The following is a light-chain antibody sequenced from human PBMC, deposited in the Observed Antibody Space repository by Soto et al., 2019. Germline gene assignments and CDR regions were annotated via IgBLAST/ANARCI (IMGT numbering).Light chain of an antibody. J-gene: IGKJ1*01. V-gene: IGKV3-20*01. CDR3: QQYGSSRWT. CDR1: QSVSSTY. CDR2: AAS. Sequence: EIVLTQSPDTLSLFPGERATLSCRASQSVSSTYLAWYQQKPGQAPRPLISAASSRATGTPDRFSGCGSGTDFTLTISRLEPEDFAVYYCQQYGSSRWTFGQGTKVEIK.